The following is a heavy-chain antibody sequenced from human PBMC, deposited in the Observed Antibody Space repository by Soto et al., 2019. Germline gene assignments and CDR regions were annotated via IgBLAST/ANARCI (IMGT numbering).Heavy chain of an antibody. CDR2: ISGSGGST. Sequence: RLSCAASGFTVSSYTMSCVRQAPGKGLEWVSAISGSGGSTYYADSVKGRFTISRDNSKNTLYLQMNSLRAEDTAVYYCAKDRTDYGDYADYWGQGTLVTVSS. CDR3: AKDRTDYGDYADY. J-gene: IGHJ4*02. CDR1: GFTVSSYT. V-gene: IGHV3-23*01. D-gene: IGHD4-17*01.